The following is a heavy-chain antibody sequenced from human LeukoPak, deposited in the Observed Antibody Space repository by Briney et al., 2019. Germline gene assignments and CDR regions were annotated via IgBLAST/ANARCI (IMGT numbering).Heavy chain of an antibody. CDR3: AREIYGDYGFDY. CDR2: ISGSGGST. D-gene: IGHD4-17*01. Sequence: AGGSRRLSCAASGFTFSSYAMSWVRQAPGKGLEWVSAISGSGGSTYYADSVKGRFTISRDNAKNSVYLQMNSLRAEDTAVYYCAREIYGDYGFDYWGQGILVTVSS. CDR1: GFTFSSYA. V-gene: IGHV3-23*01. J-gene: IGHJ4*02.